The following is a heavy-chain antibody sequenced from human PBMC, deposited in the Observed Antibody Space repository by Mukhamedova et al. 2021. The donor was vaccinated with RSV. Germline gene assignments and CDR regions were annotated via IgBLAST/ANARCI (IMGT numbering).Heavy chain of an antibody. CDR3: ARGQAAAGHQWFDP. Sequence: GKGLEWIGEINHGGSTNYNPSLKSRVTISVDTSKNQFSLKLSSVTAADTAVYYCARGQAAAGHQWFDPWGQGTLVTVSS. V-gene: IGHV4-34*01. CDR2: INHGGST. D-gene: IGHD6-13*01. J-gene: IGHJ5*02.